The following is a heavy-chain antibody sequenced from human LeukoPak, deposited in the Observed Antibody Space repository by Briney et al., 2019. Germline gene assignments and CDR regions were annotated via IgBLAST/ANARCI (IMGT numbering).Heavy chain of an antibody. V-gene: IGHV4-34*01. J-gene: IGHJ4*02. CDR2: INHSGST. Sequence: SETLSLTCAVYGGSFSGYYWSWIRQPPGKGLEWIGEINHSGSTNYNPSLKSRVTISVDTSKNQFSLKLSSVTAAGTAVYYCARSGYYSSNTFDYWGQGTLVTVSS. D-gene: IGHD6-13*01. CDR1: GGSFSGYY. CDR3: ARSGYYSSNTFDY.